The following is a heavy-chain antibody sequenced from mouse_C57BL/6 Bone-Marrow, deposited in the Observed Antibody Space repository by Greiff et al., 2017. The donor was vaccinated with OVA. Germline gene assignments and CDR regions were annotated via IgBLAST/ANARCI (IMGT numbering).Heavy chain of an antibody. J-gene: IGHJ3*01. Sequence: QVQLQQPGAELVRPGSSVKLSCKASGYTFTSYWMHWVKQRPIQGLEWIGNIDPSDSETPYNQKFKAKATLTVDKSSSTAYLQLSSLTSEDSAVYYCARMGDYYSNPWFAYWGQGTLVTVSA. D-gene: IGHD2-5*01. CDR2: IDPSDSET. V-gene: IGHV1-52*01. CDR1: GYTFTSYW. CDR3: ARMGDYYSNPWFAY.